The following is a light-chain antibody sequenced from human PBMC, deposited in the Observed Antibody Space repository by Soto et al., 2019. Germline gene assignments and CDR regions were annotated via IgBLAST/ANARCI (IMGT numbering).Light chain of an antibody. J-gene: IGKJ1*01. CDR1: QSVSSN. CDR3: QQYNNWPPMA. Sequence: EIVMTQSPATLSVSPGERATLSCRASQSVSSNFAWYQQQHGQAPRLLIYGASTRATGIPARFSGSGSGTEFTLTISSLQSEYFAVYYCQQYNNWPPMAFGLGTKVEIK. V-gene: IGKV3-15*01. CDR2: GAS.